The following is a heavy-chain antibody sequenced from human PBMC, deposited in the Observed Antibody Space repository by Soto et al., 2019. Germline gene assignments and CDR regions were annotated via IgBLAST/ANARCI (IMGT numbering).Heavy chain of an antibody. J-gene: IGHJ4*02. V-gene: IGHV3-30-3*01. CDR1: GFTFSSYA. CDR3: ARGAGLVTIDY. CDR2: ISYDGSNK. Sequence: VQLVESGGGVVQPGRSLRLSCAASGFTFSSYAMHWVRQAPGKGLEWVAVISYDGSNKYYADSVKGRFTISRDNSKNTLYLQMNSLRAEDTAVYYCARGAGLVTIDYWGQGTLVTVSS. D-gene: IGHD2-21*02.